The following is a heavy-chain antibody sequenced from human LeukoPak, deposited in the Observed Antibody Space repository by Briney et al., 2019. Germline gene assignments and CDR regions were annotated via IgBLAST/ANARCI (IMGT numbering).Heavy chain of an antibody. D-gene: IGHD3-3*01. V-gene: IGHV3-23*01. CDR1: GFTFSSYA. CDR3: AKEGTIFGVVIPFFDY. CDR2: ISGSGGST. J-gene: IGHJ4*02. Sequence: GGSLRLSCAASGFTFSSYAMSWVRQAPGKGLEWVSAISGSGGSTYYADSVKGRFTISRDNSKNTLYLQRNSLRGEDTAVYYCAKEGTIFGVVIPFFDYWGQGPLVTVSS.